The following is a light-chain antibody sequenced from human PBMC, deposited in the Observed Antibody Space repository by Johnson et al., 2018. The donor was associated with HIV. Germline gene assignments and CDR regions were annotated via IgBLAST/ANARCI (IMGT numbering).Light chain of an antibody. CDR2: ENN. CDR3: GTWDSSLIAGV. Sequence: QSVLTQPPSVSAAPGQKVTISCSGSSSNIGNNYVSWYQQLPGTAPKLLIYENNKRPSGIPDRFSDSKSGTSATLGITGLQTGDEADYYCGTWDSSLIAGVFGTGTKVTVL. V-gene: IGLV1-51*02. J-gene: IGLJ1*01. CDR1: SSNIGNNY.